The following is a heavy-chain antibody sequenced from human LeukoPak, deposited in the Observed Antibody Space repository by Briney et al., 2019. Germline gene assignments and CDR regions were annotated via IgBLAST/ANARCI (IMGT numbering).Heavy chain of an antibody. V-gene: IGHV1-18*01. J-gene: IGHJ4*02. CDR1: GYTFTSYG. CDR2: ISAYNGNT. CDR3: ARGVGVVSWRRAINDY. Sequence: ASVNVSCKASGYTFTSYGISWVRPAPGQGLAWMGWISAYNGNTNYAQKLQGRVTMTTDTSTSTAYMELRSLRSDDTAVYYCARGVGVVSWRRAINDYWGQGTLVTVSS. D-gene: IGHD6-19*01.